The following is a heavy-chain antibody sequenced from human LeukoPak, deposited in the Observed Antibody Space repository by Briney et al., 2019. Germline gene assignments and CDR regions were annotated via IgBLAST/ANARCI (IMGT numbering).Heavy chain of an antibody. CDR1: RFTFSTYA. J-gene: IGHJ4*02. D-gene: IGHD3-10*01. V-gene: IGHV4-34*01. CDR2: INHSGST. CDR3: ARTPLGWRGYDY. Sequence: TGGSLRLSCAASRFTFSTYAMSWIRQPPGKGLEWIGEINHSGSTNYNPSLKSRVTISVDTSKNQFSLKLSSVTAADTAVYYCARTPLGWRGYDYWGQGTLVTVSS.